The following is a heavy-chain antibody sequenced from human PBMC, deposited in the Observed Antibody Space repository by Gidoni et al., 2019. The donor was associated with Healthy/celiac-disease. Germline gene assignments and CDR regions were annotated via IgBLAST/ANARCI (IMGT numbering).Heavy chain of an antibody. CDR2: FNPNSGDT. CDR3: ARDGVGILWFGESGYNWFDP. D-gene: IGHD3-10*01. Sequence: QVQLVQPGAELKKPGASVKVSCKASGYTFTGYYMHWVRQAPGQWLAWMGWFNPNSGDTNCAQKFQGRVTMTRDTSISTAYMELSRLRSDDTAVYYCARDGVGILWFGESGYNWFDPWGQGTLVTVSS. CDR1: GYTFTGYY. J-gene: IGHJ5*02. V-gene: IGHV1-2*02.